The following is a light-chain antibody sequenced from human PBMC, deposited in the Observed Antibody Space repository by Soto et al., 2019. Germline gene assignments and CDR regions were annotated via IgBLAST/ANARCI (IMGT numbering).Light chain of an antibody. V-gene: IGKV3D-15*01. CDR2: DIF. Sequence: EVVLTQSPATLSVSPGERVTLSCRASQSVSTNLAWYQQRAGQAPRLVIYDIFTRATGVPTRSSGSWSGTEFTLTISSLQYEDFAVYYCQQYNNWPRTFGQGTKVDIK. J-gene: IGKJ1*01. CDR3: QQYNNWPRT. CDR1: QSVSTN.